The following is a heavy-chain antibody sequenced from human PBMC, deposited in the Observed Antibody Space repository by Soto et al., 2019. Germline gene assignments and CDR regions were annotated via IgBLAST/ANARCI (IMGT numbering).Heavy chain of an antibody. CDR1: GGSVSSGSYY. CDR3: ARDYSSAWLTYYYAMDV. J-gene: IGHJ6*02. Sequence: SETLSLTCTVSGGSVSSGSYYWSWIRQPPGKGLEWIGYIYYSGSTNYNPSLKSRVTISVDTSKNQFSLKLSSVTAADTAVYYCARDYSSAWLTYYYAMDVWGQGTTVTVSS. CDR2: IYYSGST. D-gene: IGHD6-19*01. V-gene: IGHV4-61*01.